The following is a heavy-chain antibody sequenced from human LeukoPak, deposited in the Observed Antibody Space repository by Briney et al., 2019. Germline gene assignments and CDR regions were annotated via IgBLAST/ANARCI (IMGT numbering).Heavy chain of an antibody. V-gene: IGHV3-43D*03. J-gene: IGHJ6*03. CDR1: GFTFDDYA. D-gene: IGHD2/OR15-2a*01. Sequence: PGGSLRLSCAASGFTFDDYAMHWVRHASGKGLEWVSHITWDGGSTHYADSVEGRFTISRDNRENSLYLQMNSLRPEDTALYYCAKDRAARGRGNYFYMDVWGKGTTVTVSS. CDR2: ITWDGGST. CDR3: AKDRAARGRGNYFYMDV.